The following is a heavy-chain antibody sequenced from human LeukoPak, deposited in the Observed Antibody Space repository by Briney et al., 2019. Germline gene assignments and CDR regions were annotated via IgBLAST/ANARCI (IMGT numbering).Heavy chain of an antibody. J-gene: IGHJ4*02. CDR3: AKDGSGERGYFDY. D-gene: IGHD7-27*01. Sequence: GGSLRLSCAASGFTFSSYGMSWVRQAPGKGLEWVSAISGRGGSIYYADSVKGRFTISRDNSKNTFYLQMNSLRAEDTAVYDCAKDGSGERGYFDYWGQGTLVTVSP. CDR2: ISGRGGSI. CDR1: GFTFSSYG. V-gene: IGHV3-23*01.